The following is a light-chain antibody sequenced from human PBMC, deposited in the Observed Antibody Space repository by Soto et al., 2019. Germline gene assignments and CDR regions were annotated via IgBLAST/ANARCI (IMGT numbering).Light chain of an antibody. Sequence: EIVMSQSPATLSVSPGERGTLSCRASQSVSSNLAWYQQKPGQAPRLLIYDASTRATGIPARFSGSGSGTEFTLTISSLQSEDFAVYYCQQYKKWPPITVGGGTKVDSK. V-gene: IGKV3-15*01. J-gene: IGKJ4*01. CDR2: DAS. CDR1: QSVSSN. CDR3: QQYKKWPPIT.